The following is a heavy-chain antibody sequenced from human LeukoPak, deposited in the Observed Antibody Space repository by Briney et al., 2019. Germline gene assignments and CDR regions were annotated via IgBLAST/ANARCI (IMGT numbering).Heavy chain of an antibody. CDR1: GFTFSSYS. CDR3: AREGAYSGSFNFDY. V-gene: IGHV3-48*02. J-gene: IGHJ4*02. Sequence: GGSLRLSCAASGFTFSSYSMNWVRQAPGKGLEWVSYISPGSSTIYYADSVKGRFTISRDNAKNSLYLQMNSLRDDDTAVYYCAREGAYSGSFNFDYWGQGTLVTVSS. D-gene: IGHD1-26*01. CDR2: ISPGSSTI.